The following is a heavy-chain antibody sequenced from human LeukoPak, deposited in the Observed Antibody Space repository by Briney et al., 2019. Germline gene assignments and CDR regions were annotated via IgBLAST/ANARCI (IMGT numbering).Heavy chain of an antibody. D-gene: IGHD1-14*01. CDR1: GFTFSSCG. J-gene: IGHJ3*02. CDR3: AKAKRNRGFDAFDI. CDR2: ISYDGNAK. V-gene: IGHV3-30*18. Sequence: PGGSLRLSCAASGFTFSSCGMHWVRQAPGMGLEWVAMISYDGNAKYYADSVRGRFAISRDNSKNTLYLQMNSLRAEDTAVYYCAKAKRNRGFDAFDIWGQGTMVTVSS.